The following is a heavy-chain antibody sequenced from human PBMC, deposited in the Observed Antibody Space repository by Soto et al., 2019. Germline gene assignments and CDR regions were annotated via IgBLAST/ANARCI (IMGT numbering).Heavy chain of an antibody. CDR2: IYHSGST. D-gene: IGHD5-12*01. J-gene: IGHJ4*02. V-gene: IGHV4-30-2*01. CDR3: ARDARGLIDY. CDR1: GGSISSGGYS. Sequence: PSETLSLTCAVSGGSISSGGYSWSWIRQPPGKGLEWIGYIYHSGSTYYNPSLKSRVTISVDRSKNQFSLKLTSVTAADTAVYYCARDARGLIDYWGQGTLVTVSS.